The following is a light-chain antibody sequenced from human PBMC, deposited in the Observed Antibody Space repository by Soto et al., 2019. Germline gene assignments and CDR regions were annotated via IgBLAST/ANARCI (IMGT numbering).Light chain of an antibody. CDR2: GSS. CDR1: QSVSSY. CDR3: EHYGTSPPYT. V-gene: IGKV3-20*01. Sequence: EIWLTHSPGTLSLSPGERATRSCRASQSVSSYLAWYQQKPGQTPRLLIYGSSSRATGISDRFSGGGSGTDCTLTISRLEPEDFALYYCEHYGTSPPYTFGQGTKLEIK. J-gene: IGKJ2*01.